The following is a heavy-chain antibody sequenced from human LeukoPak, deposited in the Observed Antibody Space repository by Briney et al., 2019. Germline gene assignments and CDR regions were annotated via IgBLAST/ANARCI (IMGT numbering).Heavy chain of an antibody. CDR2: IHYTGAT. CDR1: GGSISGYY. CDR3: TRGNILSGYCFDF. Sequence: KPSETLSLTCAVYGGSISGYYWSWIRQPPGKGLEWVGEIHYTGATSYNPSLKSRATISIETSKNQVSLKLSSVTAADTAVYYCTRGNILSGYCFDFWGQGALVTVSS. V-gene: IGHV4-34*01. J-gene: IGHJ4*02. D-gene: IGHD3-9*01.